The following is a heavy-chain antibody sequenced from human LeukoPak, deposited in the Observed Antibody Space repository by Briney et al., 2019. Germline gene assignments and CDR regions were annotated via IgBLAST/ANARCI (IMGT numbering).Heavy chain of an antibody. CDR3: AAVNSSPASGLDP. D-gene: IGHD3-22*01. CDR1: GFTFTSSA. Sequence: VASVKVSCKASGFTFTSSAVQWVRQARGQRLEWIGWIVVSSGNTNYAQKFQERVTITRDMSTSTAYMELSSLRSEDTAVYYCAAVNSSPASGLDPWGQGTLVTVSS. V-gene: IGHV1-58*01. J-gene: IGHJ5*02. CDR2: IVVSSGNT.